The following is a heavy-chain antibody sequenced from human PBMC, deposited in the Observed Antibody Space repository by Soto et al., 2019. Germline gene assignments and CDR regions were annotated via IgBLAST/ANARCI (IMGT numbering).Heavy chain of an antibody. V-gene: IGHV4-30-2*01. CDR3: ARGLGYCSGGSCVGDWFDH. D-gene: IGHD2-15*01. CDR1: GGSISSGGYS. CDR2: IYHSGST. J-gene: IGHJ5*02. Sequence: QLQLQESGSGLVKPSQTLSLTCAVSGGSISSGGYSWSWIRQPPGKGLEWIGYIYHSGSTYYNPSLKSRVPISVDRAKNKFSLKLSFVPAADTAVYYCARGLGYCSGGSCVGDWFDHWGQGTLVTVSS.